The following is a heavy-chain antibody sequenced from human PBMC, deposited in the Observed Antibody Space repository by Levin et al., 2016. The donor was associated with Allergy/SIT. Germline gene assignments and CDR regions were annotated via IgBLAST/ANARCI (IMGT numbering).Heavy chain of an antibody. Sequence: WVRQAPGQGLEWMGIINPSGGSTSYAQKFQGRVTMTRDTSTSTVYMELSSLRSEDTAVYYCARERGYYGSGRHASFDYWGQGTLVTVSS. CDR2: INPSGGST. CDR3: ARERGYYGSGRHASFDY. V-gene: IGHV1-46*01. D-gene: IGHD3-10*01. J-gene: IGHJ4*02.